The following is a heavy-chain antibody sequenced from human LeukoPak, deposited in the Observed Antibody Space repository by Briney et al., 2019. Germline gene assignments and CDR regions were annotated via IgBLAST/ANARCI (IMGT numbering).Heavy chain of an antibody. Sequence: SETLSLTCTVSGGSISSYYWSWIRQSPGKGLEWIGYIYYSGSTNYNPSLKSRVTISVDTSKNQFSLKLSSVTAADTAVYYCASQYYYDSSGPGEFDYWGQGTLVTVSS. J-gene: IGHJ4*02. V-gene: IGHV4-59*01. CDR1: GGSISSYY. D-gene: IGHD3-22*01. CDR3: ASQYYYDSSGPGEFDY. CDR2: IYYSGST.